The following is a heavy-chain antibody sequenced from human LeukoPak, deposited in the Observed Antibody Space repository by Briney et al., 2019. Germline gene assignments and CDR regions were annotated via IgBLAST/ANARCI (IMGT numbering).Heavy chain of an antibody. Sequence: GESLKISCKGSGYSFTSYWIGWVRQMPGKGLEWMEIIYPGDSDTRYSPSFQGQVTISADKSISTAYLQWSSLKASDTAMYYCARFGAGSSWPPHYYFDYWGQGTLVTVSS. CDR1: GYSFTSYW. J-gene: IGHJ4*02. CDR3: ARFGAGSSWPPHYYFDY. CDR2: IYPGDSDT. V-gene: IGHV5-51*01. D-gene: IGHD6-13*01.